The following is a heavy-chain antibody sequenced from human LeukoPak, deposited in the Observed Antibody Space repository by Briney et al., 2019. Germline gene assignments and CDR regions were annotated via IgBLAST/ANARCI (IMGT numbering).Heavy chain of an antibody. CDR1: GGSISSGSYY. CDR3: ARDTVTTATYYYYYYMDV. J-gene: IGHJ6*03. CDR2: IYTSGST. Sequence: PSQTLSLACTVSGGSISSGSYYWSWIRQPAGKGLEWIGRIYTSGSTNYNPSLKSRVTISVDTPKNQFSLKLSSVTAADTAVYYCARDTVTTATYYYYYYMDVWGKGTTVTISS. V-gene: IGHV4-61*02. D-gene: IGHD4-17*01.